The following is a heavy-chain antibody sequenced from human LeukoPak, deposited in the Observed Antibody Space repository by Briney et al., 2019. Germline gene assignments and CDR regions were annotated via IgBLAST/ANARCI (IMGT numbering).Heavy chain of an antibody. J-gene: IGHJ4*02. CDR3: ARSGTTGTTHFDY. Sequence: SVKVSCKASGGTFSSYAISWVRQAPGQGLEWMGGIIPIFGTANYAQKFRGRVTITTDESTSTAYMELSCLRSEDTAVYYCARSGTTGTTHFDYWGQGTLVTVSS. CDR2: IIPIFGTA. D-gene: IGHD1-1*01. CDR1: GGTFSSYA. V-gene: IGHV1-69*05.